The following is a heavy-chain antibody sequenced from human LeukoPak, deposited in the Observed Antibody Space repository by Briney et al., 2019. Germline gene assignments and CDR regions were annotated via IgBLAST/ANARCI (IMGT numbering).Heavy chain of an antibody. Sequence: GGSLRLSCAASGFTFSDYYMNWIRQAPGKGLEWVSYISSSGSSIYYADSVKGRFTSSRDNAKNSLYLQMNSLRAEDTAVYYCARDSRRELLHAFDIWGQGTMVTVSS. V-gene: IGHV3-11*01. CDR3: ARDSRRELLHAFDI. CDR2: ISSSGSSI. D-gene: IGHD1-26*01. CDR1: GFTFSDYY. J-gene: IGHJ3*02.